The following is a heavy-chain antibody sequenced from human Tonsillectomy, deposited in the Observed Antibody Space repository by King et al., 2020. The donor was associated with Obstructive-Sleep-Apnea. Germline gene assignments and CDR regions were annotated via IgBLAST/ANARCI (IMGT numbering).Heavy chain of an antibody. Sequence: LVESGGGVVQPGRSLRLSCAASGFTFSSYAMHWVRQAPGKGLEGVAVISYDGSNKYYADSVKGRFTISRDNSKNTLYLQMNSLRAEDTAVYYCARDYYYGSGSYSYRMGGFDYWGQGTLVTVSS. D-gene: IGHD3-10*01. CDR1: GFTFSSYA. CDR2: ISYDGSNK. CDR3: ARDYYYGSGSYSYRMGGFDY. V-gene: IGHV3-30*04. J-gene: IGHJ4*02.